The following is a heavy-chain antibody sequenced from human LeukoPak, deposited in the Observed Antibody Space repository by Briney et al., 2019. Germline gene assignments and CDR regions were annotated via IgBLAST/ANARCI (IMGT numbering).Heavy chain of an antibody. D-gene: IGHD2-15*01. CDR1: GGSINTYY. CDR2: INYSGTT. Sequence: SETLSLTCTVSGGSINTYYWSWIRQPPGKGLEWIGCINYSGTTYYNPSLKNRVTISVDTSKNHFSLRLTSVTAADTAAYYCARDPRLYCSGSSCFQSYYFDLWGLGALVTVSS. V-gene: IGHV4-59*01. J-gene: IGHJ2*01. CDR3: ARDPRLYCSGSSCFQSYYFDL.